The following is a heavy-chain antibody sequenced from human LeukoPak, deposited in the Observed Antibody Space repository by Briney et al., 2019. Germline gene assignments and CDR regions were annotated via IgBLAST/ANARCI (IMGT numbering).Heavy chain of an antibody. CDR2: MNPNSGNT. CDR1: GYTFTSYD. D-gene: IGHD5-24*01. CDR3: ARGMGWDGYPNSPNFDY. J-gene: IGHJ4*02. V-gene: IGHV1-8*03. Sequence: ASVKVSCKASGYTFTSYDINWVRQATGQGLEWMGWMNPNSGNTGYAQKFQGRVTITRNTSISTAYMELSSLRSEDTAVYYCARGMGWDGYPNSPNFDYWGQGTLVTVSS.